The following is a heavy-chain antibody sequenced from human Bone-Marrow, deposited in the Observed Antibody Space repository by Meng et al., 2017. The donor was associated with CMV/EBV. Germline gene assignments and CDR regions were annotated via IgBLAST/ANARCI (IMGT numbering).Heavy chain of an antibody. CDR3: ARAVGVVPAAAFDY. CDR1: GGTFSSYA. D-gene: IGHD2-2*01. Sequence: SGGTFSSYAISWVRQAPGQGLEWMGGIIPIFGTANYAQKFQGRVTITTDESTSTAYMELSSLRSEDTAVYYCARAVGVVPAAAFDYWGQGTLVTVSS. J-gene: IGHJ4*02. CDR2: IIPIFGTA. V-gene: IGHV1-69*05.